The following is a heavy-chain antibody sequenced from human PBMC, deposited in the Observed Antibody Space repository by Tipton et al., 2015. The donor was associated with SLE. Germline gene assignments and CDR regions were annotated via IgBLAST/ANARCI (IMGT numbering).Heavy chain of an antibody. CDR2: IKRDGSEK. CDR3: AKDFGPYSNSPGAH. V-gene: IGHV3-7*03. Sequence: SLRLSCAASGFTFSSYYMGWVRQAPGKGLEWVANIKRDGSEKYYLDSVKGRFTISRDNTKNSLFFQMNTLRVEDTAFYFFAKDFGPYSNSPGAHWGQGTLVTVSS. J-gene: IGHJ4*02. D-gene: IGHD6-13*01. CDR1: GFTFSSYY.